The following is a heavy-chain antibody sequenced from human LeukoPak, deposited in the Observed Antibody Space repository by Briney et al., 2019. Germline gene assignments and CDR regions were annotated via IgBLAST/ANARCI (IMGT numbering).Heavy chain of an antibody. J-gene: IGHJ1*01. CDR1: GYTFTSYG. V-gene: IGHV1-18*01. CDR3: ASHYYYDSSGYYSSAEYFQH. CDR2: ISAYNGNR. D-gene: IGHD3-22*01. Sequence: ASVKVSCKASGYTFTSYGMSWGRQAPGLGLEWMGWISAYNGNRNYAQKLQGRVTMTTDTSTSTAYMELRSLRSDDTAVYYCASHYYYDSSGYYSSAEYFQHWGQGTLVTVSS.